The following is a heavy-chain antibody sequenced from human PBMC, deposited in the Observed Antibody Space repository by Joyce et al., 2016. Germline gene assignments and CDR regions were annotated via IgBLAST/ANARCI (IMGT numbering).Heavy chain of an antibody. CDR3: ARYNTDVRGLDV. CDR1: GFDFSGHTYG. J-gene: IGHJ6*02. V-gene: IGHV3-33*01. CDR2: ISYEGSLQ. Sequence: QVRLVESGGGAVQPGRSLRLSCAASGFDFSGHTYGMHWVRQAPGKGVEWVAVISYEGSLQYYADSVKGRFTISRDNFKNMLYLQMNSLRAEDTAVFYCARYNTDVRGLDVWGQGTPVTVSS. D-gene: IGHD5-24*01.